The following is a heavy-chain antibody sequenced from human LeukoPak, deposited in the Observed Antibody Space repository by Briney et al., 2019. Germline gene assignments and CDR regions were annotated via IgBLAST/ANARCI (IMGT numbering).Heavy chain of an antibody. J-gene: IGHJ4*02. CDR1: GGTLSSYV. CDR2: IIPIFGTA. Sequence: SVKVSCKASGGTLSSYVISWVRQAPGQGLEWMGRIIPIFGTANYAQKFQGRVTITTDESTSTAYMELSSLRSEDTAVYYCARAQGIYDSSAYYYYWGQGTLVTVSS. D-gene: IGHD3-22*01. V-gene: IGHV1-69*05. CDR3: ARAQGIYDSSAYYYY.